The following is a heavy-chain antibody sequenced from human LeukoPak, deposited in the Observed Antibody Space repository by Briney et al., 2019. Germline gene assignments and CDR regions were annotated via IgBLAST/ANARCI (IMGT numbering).Heavy chain of an antibody. CDR2: TYYRSKWYN. CDR1: GDIVSSNSAA. J-gene: IGHJ4*02. V-gene: IGHV6-1*01. D-gene: IGHD6-19*01. CDR3: ARSVAVAGTIRFDY. Sequence: PSQTLSLTCAISGDIVSSNSAAWNWIRQSPSRGLEWLGRTYYRSKWYNDYAVSVKSRITINPDTSKNQFSLQLNSVTPEDTAVYYCARSVAVAGTIRFDYWGQGTLVTVSS.